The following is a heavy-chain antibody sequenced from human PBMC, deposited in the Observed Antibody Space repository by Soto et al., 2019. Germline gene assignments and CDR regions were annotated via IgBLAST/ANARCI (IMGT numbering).Heavy chain of an antibody. Sequence: ASVKVSCKASGYTFTSYDINWVRQATGQGLEWMGWMNPNSGNTGYAQKFQGRVTMTRNTSISTAYMELSSLRSEDTAVYYCVGEIESSGGCISFAYWGQGTPVTSPQ. D-gene: IGHD1-1*01. CDR2: MNPNSGNT. CDR3: VGEIESSGGCISFAY. CDR1: GYTFTSYD. J-gene: IGHJ4*02. V-gene: IGHV1-8*01.